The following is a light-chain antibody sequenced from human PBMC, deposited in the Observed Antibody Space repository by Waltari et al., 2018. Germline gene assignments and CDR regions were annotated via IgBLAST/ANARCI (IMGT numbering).Light chain of an antibody. CDR3: QQSYTTPRT. V-gene: IGKV1-39*01. CDR1: QTITSY. Sequence: DIQMTQSPSSLSASVGERVTITCRASQTITSYLDWYQHKPGKPPQVLIYAASSLQSGVPSRFSGSGSGTDFTLTISSLQPEDFATYYCQQSYTTPRTFGQGTKVEIK. CDR2: AAS. J-gene: IGKJ1*01.